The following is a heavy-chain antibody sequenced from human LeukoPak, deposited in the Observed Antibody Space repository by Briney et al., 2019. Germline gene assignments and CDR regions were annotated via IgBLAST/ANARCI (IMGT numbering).Heavy chain of an antibody. J-gene: IGHJ4*02. CDR3: ARGRVSSSGPREFDY. D-gene: IGHD6-19*01. V-gene: IGHV3-23*01. CDR1: GFTFSSYA. Sequence: GGSLRLSCAASGFTFSSYAMSWVRQAPGKGLEWVSAISGSGGSTYYADSVKGRFTISRDNSKNTLYLQMSSLRAEDTAVYYCARGRVSSSGPREFDYWGQGTLVTVSS. CDR2: ISGSGGST.